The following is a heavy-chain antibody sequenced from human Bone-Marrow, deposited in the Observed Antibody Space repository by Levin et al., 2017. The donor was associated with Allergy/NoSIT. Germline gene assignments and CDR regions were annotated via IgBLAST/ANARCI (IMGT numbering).Heavy chain of an antibody. Sequence: PGGSLRLSCAASGFTFSSYGMHWVRQAPGKGLEWVAVISYDGSNKYYADSVKGRFTISRDNSKNTLYLQMNSLRAEDTAVYYCARYYVWGSYRYLNKPRNYGMDVWGQGTTVTVSS. CDR2: ISYDGSNK. V-gene: IGHV3-30*03. J-gene: IGHJ6*02. CDR1: GFTFSSYG. CDR3: ARYYVWGSYRYLNKPRNYGMDV. D-gene: IGHD3-16*02.